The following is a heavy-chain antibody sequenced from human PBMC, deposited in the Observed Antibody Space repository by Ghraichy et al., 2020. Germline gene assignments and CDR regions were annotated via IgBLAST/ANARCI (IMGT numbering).Heavy chain of an antibody. CDR1: GYSFTTYW. CDR2: IYPGDSDT. V-gene: IGHV5-51*01. D-gene: IGHD2-2*01. CDR3: ARSTSSFYGAFDI. Sequence: GESLNISCKGSGYSFTTYWIGWVRQMPGKGLEWMGIIYPGDSDTRYSPSFQGQVTISADKSISTAYLQWSSLKASDTAMYYCARSTSSFYGAFDIWGQGTMVTVSS. J-gene: IGHJ3*02.